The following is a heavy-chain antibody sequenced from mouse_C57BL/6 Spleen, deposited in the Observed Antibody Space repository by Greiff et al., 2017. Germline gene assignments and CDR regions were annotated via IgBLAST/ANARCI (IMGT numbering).Heavy chain of an antibody. CDR1: GFSLSTSGMG. Sequence: QVTLKESGPGILQSSQTLSLTCSFSGFSLSTSGMGVSWIRQPSGKGLEWLAHIYWDDDKRYNPSLKSRLTISKDTSRNQVFLKITSVDTADTATYYCARRAHYGSSYGWYFDVWGTGTTVTVSS. CDR3: ARRAHYGSSYGWYFDV. V-gene: IGHV8-12*01. J-gene: IGHJ1*03. D-gene: IGHD1-1*01. CDR2: IYWDDDK.